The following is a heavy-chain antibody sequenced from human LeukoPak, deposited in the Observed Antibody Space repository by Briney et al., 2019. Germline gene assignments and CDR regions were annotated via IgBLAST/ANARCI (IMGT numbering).Heavy chain of an antibody. J-gene: IGHJ4*02. CDR2: ISGSGDST. D-gene: IGHD3-22*01. V-gene: IGHV3-23*01. Sequence: GGSLSLSCAASRFTFISYSMTWVRQAPGKRLEWVPGISGSGDSTYYADSVKGRFTISRDNSESMLYLHMSSLRAEDTAVYSCAKVSRDSSTYYPLFDSWGQGTLVTVSS. CDR3: AKVSRDSSTYYPLFDS. CDR1: RFTFISYS.